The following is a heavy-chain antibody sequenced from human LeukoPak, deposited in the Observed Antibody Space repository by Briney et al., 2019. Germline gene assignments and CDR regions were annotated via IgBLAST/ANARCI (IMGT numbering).Heavy chain of an antibody. J-gene: IGHJ3*02. CDR2: ISSYNGNT. Sequence: GASAKVSCKASGYTFTSYGISWVRQAPGQGLEGLGWISSYNGNTNYAQKLQGRVTMTTDTSTSTASMELRSLRSDDTAVYYCARRISGDAFDIWGQGTMVTVSS. CDR1: GYTFTSYG. CDR3: ARRISGDAFDI. D-gene: IGHD6-25*01. V-gene: IGHV1-18*04.